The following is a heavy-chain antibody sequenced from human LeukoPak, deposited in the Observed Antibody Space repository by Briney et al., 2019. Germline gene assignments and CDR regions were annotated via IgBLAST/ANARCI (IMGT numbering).Heavy chain of an antibody. V-gene: IGHV3-21*01. CDR2: ITSSSDYI. Sequence: GGSLRLSCAASGFTFSSYSMNWVRQAPGKGLEWVSSITSSSDYIYYADSVKGRFTISRDNAENSLHLQMNSLRAEDTAVYYCAREFKSGYGMWAWGQGTLVTVSS. J-gene: IGHJ5*02. CDR3: AREFKSGYGMWA. D-gene: IGHD5-18*01. CDR1: GFTFSSYS.